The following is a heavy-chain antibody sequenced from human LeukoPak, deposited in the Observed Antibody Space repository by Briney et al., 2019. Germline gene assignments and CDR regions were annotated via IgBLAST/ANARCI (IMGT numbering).Heavy chain of an antibody. Sequence: PGGSLTLSCAASGFTVSSYWIHWVRQAPGKGLVWVSLIRRDGTTSFAASVQGRFTTSRDNARNTLYLQMNSLAAEDTAVYYCARDAGQATPFDYWGPGTLVTVSS. J-gene: IGHJ4*02. CDR1: GFTVSSYW. V-gene: IGHV3-74*01. CDR2: IRRDGTT. CDR3: ARDAGQATPFDY. D-gene: IGHD2-15*01.